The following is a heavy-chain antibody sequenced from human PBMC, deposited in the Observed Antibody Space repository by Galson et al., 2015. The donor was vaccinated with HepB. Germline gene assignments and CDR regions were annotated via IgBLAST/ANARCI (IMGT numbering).Heavy chain of an antibody. CDR1: GFTFSNYA. CDR3: AKSLVAISSAPGDY. V-gene: IGHV3-23*01. D-gene: IGHD2-2*01. CDR2: ISGSGDKT. Sequence: SLRLSCAASGFTFSNYAMSWVRQAPGKGLEWVSVISGSGDKTYYADSVKGRFTISRDNSKSTLYLQMNSLRAEDTALYCCAKSLVAISSAPGDYWGQGTLVTVSS. J-gene: IGHJ4*02.